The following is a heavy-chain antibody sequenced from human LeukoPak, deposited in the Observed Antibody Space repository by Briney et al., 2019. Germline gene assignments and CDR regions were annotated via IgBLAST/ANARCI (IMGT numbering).Heavy chain of an antibody. CDR1: GFTFDDFA. J-gene: IGHJ4*02. V-gene: IGHV3-9*01. Sequence: GGSLRLSCVASGFTFDDFAMHWVRQAPGKGLEWVSGISWNSGSIDYADSVKGRFTISRDNAKNSLYLQMNSLGAEDAALYFCAKGTNGDFHDSFAYWGQGILVTVSS. D-gene: IGHD4-17*01. CDR2: ISWNSGSI. CDR3: AKGTNGDFHDSFAY.